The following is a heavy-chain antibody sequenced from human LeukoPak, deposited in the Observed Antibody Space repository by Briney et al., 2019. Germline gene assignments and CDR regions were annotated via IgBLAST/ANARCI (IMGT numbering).Heavy chain of an antibody. J-gene: IGHJ4*02. CDR1: GFTLGDYA. D-gene: IGHD3-9*01. V-gene: IGHV3-49*04. CDR3: TRGRYDILTVYYNPLFDY. CDR2: IRSKAYGCTK. Sequence: GRSLRLSCTASGFTLGDYAMSWVRQATGKGQERVGFIRSKAYGCTKEYAESVKDKFTISRDDSKIIAYLQMNSLKTEDTAVYYCTRGRYDILTVYYNPLFDYWGQGTLVTVSS.